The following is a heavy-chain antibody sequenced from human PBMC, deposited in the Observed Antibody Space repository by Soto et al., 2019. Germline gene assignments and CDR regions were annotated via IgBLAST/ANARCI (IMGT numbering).Heavy chain of an antibody. V-gene: IGHV1-3*05. CDR1: GYTFTGYA. D-gene: IGHD1-1*01. J-gene: IGHJ4*02. CDR2: INAGNGNT. CDR3: ARALEVPADFHV. Sequence: QVQLVQSGAEEKKPGASVKVSCKASGYTFTGYAMHWVRQAPGQRLEWMVWINAGNGNTKYSQKSQGRVTITRDTSASTAYMELSSLTSEDKAVYYCARALEVPADFHVWGQGNLVTVSS.